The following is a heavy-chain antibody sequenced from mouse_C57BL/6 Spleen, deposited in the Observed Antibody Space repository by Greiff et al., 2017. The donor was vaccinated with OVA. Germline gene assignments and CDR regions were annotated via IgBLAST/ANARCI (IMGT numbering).Heavy chain of an antibody. J-gene: IGHJ2*01. D-gene: IGHD3-2*02. CDR2: IHPNSGST. Sequence: VQLQQPGAELVKPGASVKLSCKASGYTFTSYWMHWVKQRPGQGLEWIGMIHPNSGSTNYNEKFKSKATLTVDKSSSTAYMQLSSLTSEDSAVYYCARESAGYLGYYLDYWGQGTTLTVSS. CDR3: ARESAGYLGYYLDY. CDR1: GYTFTSYW. V-gene: IGHV1-64*01.